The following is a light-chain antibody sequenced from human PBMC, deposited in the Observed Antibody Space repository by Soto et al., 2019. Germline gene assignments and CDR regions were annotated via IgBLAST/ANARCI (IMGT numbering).Light chain of an antibody. Sequence: DIQMTQSPSTLSTSVGDRVTLTCRASQSISNSLAWYQQKPGKAPKLLIYDASNLESGVPSRFSGSGSGTDFTLTISSLQPEDFATYYCQQSYSTLGTFGQGTRLEIK. CDR2: DAS. CDR1: QSISNS. V-gene: IGKV1-39*01. CDR3: QQSYSTLGT. J-gene: IGKJ5*01.